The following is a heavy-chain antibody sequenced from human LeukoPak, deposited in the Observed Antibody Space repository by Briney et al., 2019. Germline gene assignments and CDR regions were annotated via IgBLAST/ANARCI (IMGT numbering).Heavy chain of an antibody. Sequence: GGSLRLSCAASGFTFSDHYMSWIRQVPGKGLEWVSYISTSGTYTNYADSVKGRFTISRDNAKNSLYLQMNSLRAEDTAVYYCARGHYGLGVWGQGTTVTVSS. V-gene: IGHV3-11*03. CDR1: GFTFSDHY. CDR3: ARGHYGLGV. CDR2: ISTSGTYT. J-gene: IGHJ6*02.